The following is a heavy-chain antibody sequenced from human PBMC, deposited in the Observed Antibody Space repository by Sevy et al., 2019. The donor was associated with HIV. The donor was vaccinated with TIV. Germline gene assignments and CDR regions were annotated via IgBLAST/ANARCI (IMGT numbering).Heavy chain of an antibody. D-gene: IGHD2-2*01. CDR2: TYSRSKWYN. CDR1: GDSVSSNSAA. V-gene: IGHV6-1*01. CDR3: ARHQRSVGSNWDTLVSADYGMDV. Sequence: SQTVSLTCAISGDSVSSNSAAWNWIRQSPSRALEWLGRTYSRSKWYNDYAVSVKSRITINPDTSKNQFSLQLNSVTPEDTAVYYCARHQRSVGSNWDTLVSADYGMDVWGQGTMVTVSS. J-gene: IGHJ6*02.